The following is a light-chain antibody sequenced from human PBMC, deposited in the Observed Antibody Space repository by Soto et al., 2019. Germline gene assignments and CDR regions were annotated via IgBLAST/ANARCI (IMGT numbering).Light chain of an antibody. CDR3: LEHNTYPFS. Sequence: QMTQSPSSLSASVGDTVTISCRASQGIGDDLGWYQQKPGEAPRRLIYGASILPSGVPSRFSGSGSGTEFTLTNSGLQPEDCATYFCLEHNTYPFSFGGGTKVEIK. CDR2: GAS. CDR1: QGIGDD. V-gene: IGKV1-17*01. J-gene: IGKJ4*01.